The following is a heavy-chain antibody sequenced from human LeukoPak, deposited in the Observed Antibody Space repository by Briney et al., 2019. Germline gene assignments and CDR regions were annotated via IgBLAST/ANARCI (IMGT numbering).Heavy chain of an antibody. CDR3: TREASEFY. Sequence: PGGSLRLSCAASGFSFSIYSMNWVRQAPGKGLEWVSYIDSMSGSIYYADSVKGRFTISRDNAKNSLYLQMNNLRAEDTAVYYCTREASEFYWGQGTLVTVSS. CDR2: IDSMSGSI. D-gene: IGHD3-10*01. V-gene: IGHV3-48*01. J-gene: IGHJ4*02. CDR1: GFSFSIYS.